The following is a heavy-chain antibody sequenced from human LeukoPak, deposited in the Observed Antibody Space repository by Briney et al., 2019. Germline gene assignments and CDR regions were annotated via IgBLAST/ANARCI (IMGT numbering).Heavy chain of an antibody. V-gene: IGHV3-48*01. CDR2: ISSSSSTI. D-gene: IGHD5-12*01. CDR3: ARGGGYGDY. CDR1: GFTFSCYS. Sequence: PGGSLRFSCAASGFTFSCYSMNWVRQAPGKGMEWVSYISSSSSTIYYADSVKGRFTISRDNSKNTLYLQMNSLRAEDTAVYYCARGGGYGDYWGQGTLVTVSS. J-gene: IGHJ4*02.